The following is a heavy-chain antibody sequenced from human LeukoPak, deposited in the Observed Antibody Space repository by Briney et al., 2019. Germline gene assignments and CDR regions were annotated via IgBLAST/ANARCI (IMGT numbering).Heavy chain of an antibody. V-gene: IGHV1-2*04. Sequence: ASVKISCKASGYTFTNYDINWERQATGQGLEWMGWINPNCGGTNYAQKFQGWVTTTRDTSISTAYMELSRLRSDDTAVYYCARAPSEYSSNDWFDPWGQGTLVTVSS. D-gene: IGHD6-6*01. J-gene: IGHJ5*02. CDR2: INPNCGGT. CDR3: ARAPSEYSSNDWFDP. CDR1: GYTFTNYD.